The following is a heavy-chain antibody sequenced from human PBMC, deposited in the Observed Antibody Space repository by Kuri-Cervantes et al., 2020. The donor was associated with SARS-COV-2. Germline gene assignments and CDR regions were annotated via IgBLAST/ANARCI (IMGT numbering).Heavy chain of an antibody. CDR1: GGSISSSSYY. V-gene: IGHV4-39*07. Sequence: SETLSLTCTVSGGSISSSSYYWGWIRQPPGKGLEWIGSIYYSGSTYYNPSLKSRVTMSVDTSKNQFSLKLSSVTAADTAVYYCARWPSWSGSIDYWGQGTLVTVSS. CDR3: ARWPSWSGSIDY. D-gene: IGHD3-3*01. CDR2: IYYSGST. J-gene: IGHJ4*02.